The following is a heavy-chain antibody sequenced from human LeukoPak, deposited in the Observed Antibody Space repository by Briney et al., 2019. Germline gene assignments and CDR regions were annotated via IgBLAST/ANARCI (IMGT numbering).Heavy chain of an antibody. J-gene: IGHJ3*02. CDR3: ARDTALDI. CDR1: GFTFSSYW. Sequence: GGSLRLSCAASGFTFSSYWMSWVRQAPGKGLEWVANIKQDGSEKNYADSVKGRLTISRDNAKSSLYLQMNSLRAEDTAVYYCARDTALDIWGQGTMVTVSS. CDR2: IKQDGSEK. V-gene: IGHV3-7*01.